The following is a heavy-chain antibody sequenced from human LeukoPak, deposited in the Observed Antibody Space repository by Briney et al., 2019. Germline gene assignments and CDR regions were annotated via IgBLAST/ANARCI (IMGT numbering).Heavy chain of an antibody. Sequence: GGSLRLSCVTSGFTFSNYAMSWVRRSPGKGLEWVSGIGSRGITSIYADSVRGRFTLSRDNSKNTLYLQMNSLRAEDTAIYYCARKQSSSWPCFDYWGQGALVTVSS. D-gene: IGHD6-13*01. CDR1: GFTFSNYA. CDR2: IGSRGITS. J-gene: IGHJ4*02. CDR3: ARKQSSSWPCFDY. V-gene: IGHV3-23*01.